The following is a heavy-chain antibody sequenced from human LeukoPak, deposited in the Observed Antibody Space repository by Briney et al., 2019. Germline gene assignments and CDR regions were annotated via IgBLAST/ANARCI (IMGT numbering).Heavy chain of an antibody. V-gene: IGHV3-11*04. CDR2: IDRSGSRM. CDR3: VRDWSDHGSLTWFDT. CDR1: GFTFSDYY. D-gene: IGHD6-25*01. J-gene: IGHJ5*02. Sequence: EGSLRLSCAASGFTFSDYYMSWIRQAPGKGLEWVSYIDRSGSRMYYGDSVKGRFTISRDNAENSLYLQMNSLRAEDTAVYYCVRDWSDHGSLTWFDTWGQGTLVTVSS.